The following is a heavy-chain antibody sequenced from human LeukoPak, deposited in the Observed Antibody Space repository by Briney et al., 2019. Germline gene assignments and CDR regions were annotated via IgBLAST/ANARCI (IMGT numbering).Heavy chain of an antibody. D-gene: IGHD7-27*01. CDR2: IIPIFGTA. V-gene: IGHV1-69*13. J-gene: IGHJ4*02. Sequence: SVKVSCKASGGTFSNYVISWVRQAPGQGLEWMGGIIPIFGTANYAQKFQGRVTVTADESTSTAFMELSSLRSEDTAVYYCAKEELGIRLDYWGQGTLVTVSS. CDR1: GGTFSNYV. CDR3: AKEELGIRLDY.